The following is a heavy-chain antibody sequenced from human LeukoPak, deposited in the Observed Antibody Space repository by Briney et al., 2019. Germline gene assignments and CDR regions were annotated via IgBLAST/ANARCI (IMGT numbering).Heavy chain of an antibody. CDR2: IYYSGST. CDR3: GRLGGYYFDY. J-gene: IGHJ4*02. V-gene: IGHV4-59*12. CDR1: GGSIRSYY. D-gene: IGHD3-22*01. Sequence: WETLSLTCTVSGGSIRSYYWSWIRQAPGKGLEGIGYIYYSGSTNYNPALKSRVTISVDTSKNQLSLKLTSVTAADTTVYYCGRLGGYYFDYWGQGTLVAVSS.